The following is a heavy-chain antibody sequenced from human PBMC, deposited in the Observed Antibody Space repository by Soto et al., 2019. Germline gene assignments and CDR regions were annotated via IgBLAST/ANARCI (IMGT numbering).Heavy chain of an antibody. D-gene: IGHD3-10*01. Sequence: QVQLVQSGAEVKKPGSSVKVSCKASGGTFSSYTINWVRQAPGQGLEWMGRIIPILDIAKYSQKFQGRVTITADKSTSTGYMALSSLRSEDTAVYYCARSGWFGEEHGMDVWGQGTTVTVSS. CDR1: GGTFSSYT. CDR3: ARSGWFGEEHGMDV. V-gene: IGHV1-69*02. J-gene: IGHJ6*02. CDR2: IIPILDIA.